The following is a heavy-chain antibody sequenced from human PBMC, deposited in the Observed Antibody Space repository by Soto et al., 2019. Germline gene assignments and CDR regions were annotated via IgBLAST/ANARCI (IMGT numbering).Heavy chain of an antibody. CDR1: GFTFSSHE. CDR2: ISGSGVTT. Sequence: GGSLRLSCAASGFTFSSHEMNWVRQAPGKGLEWISYISGSGVTTYYADSVRGRFIVSRDNAQESLFLQMNSLRVEDTAIYYCARGGVYWGQGTLVTVSS. CDR3: ARGGVY. D-gene: IGHD2-8*01. V-gene: IGHV3-48*03. J-gene: IGHJ4*02.